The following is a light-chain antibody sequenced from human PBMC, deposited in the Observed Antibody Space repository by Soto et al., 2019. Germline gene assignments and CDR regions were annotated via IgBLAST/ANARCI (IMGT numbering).Light chain of an antibody. Sequence: EIVLTQSPGTLSLSPCDRATLSCRASQSVDSSFLAWYQQKPGQAPRLLIYDASTRATGIPDRFSGSGSGTDFTLTISRLEPEDFAVYYCQQYGSSPQAFGQGTKVDIK. CDR3: QQYGSSPQA. J-gene: IGKJ1*01. CDR1: QSVDSSF. CDR2: DAS. V-gene: IGKV3-20*01.